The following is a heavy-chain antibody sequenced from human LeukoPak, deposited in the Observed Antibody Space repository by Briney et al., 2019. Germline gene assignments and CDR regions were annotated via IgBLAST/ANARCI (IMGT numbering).Heavy chain of an antibody. J-gene: IGHJ4*02. CDR1: GGSISSYY. D-gene: IGHD3-10*01. V-gene: IGHV4-59*01. CDR2: IYYSGST. Sequence: PSETLSLTCTVSGGSISSYYWSWIRQPPGKGLEWIGYIYYSGSTNYNPSLKSRVTISVDTSKNQFSLKLSSVTAADTAVYYCARENTMVREVIIWGQGTLVTVSS. CDR3: ARENTMVREVII.